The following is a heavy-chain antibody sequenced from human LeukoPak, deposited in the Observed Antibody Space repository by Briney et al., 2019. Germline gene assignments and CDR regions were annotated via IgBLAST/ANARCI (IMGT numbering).Heavy chain of an antibody. J-gene: IGHJ4*02. CDR1: GFTFSSYS. CDR3: ARDLPPGSSGWYLGY. CDR2: ISSSSSTI. V-gene: IGHV3-48*02. D-gene: IGHD6-19*01. Sequence: PGGSLRLSCAASGFTFSSYSMNWVRQAPGKGLEWASYISSSSSTIYYADSVKGRFTISRDNAKNSLYLQMNGLRDEDTAVYYCARDLPPGSSGWYLGYWGQGTLVTVSS.